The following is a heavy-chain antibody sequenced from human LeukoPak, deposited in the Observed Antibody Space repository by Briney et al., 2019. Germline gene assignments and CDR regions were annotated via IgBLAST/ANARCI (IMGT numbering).Heavy chain of an antibody. CDR1: GFTFSNAW. J-gene: IGHJ5*02. D-gene: IGHD3-22*01. V-gene: IGHV3-15*07. CDR2: IRSNSDGGTI. CDR3: ATDFYDST. Sequence: NPGGSLRLSCATSGFTFSNAWMNWVRQAPGKGLEWVGRIRSNSDGGTIDYAAPVKSSFTLSRDDSKTTLYLQMNSLQTEDTAVYYCATDFYDSTWGQGTLVTVSS.